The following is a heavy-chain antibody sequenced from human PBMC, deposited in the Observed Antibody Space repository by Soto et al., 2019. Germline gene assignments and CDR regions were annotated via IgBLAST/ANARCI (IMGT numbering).Heavy chain of an antibody. D-gene: IGHD1-26*01. CDR3: ATGLVGATRFDY. J-gene: IGHJ4*02. Sequence: QVQLVESGGGLVKPGGSLRLSCAASGFILSDYYMSWIRQAPGKGLEWVSYISSGSGTIYDADSVKGRFTISRDDAKNSLYLQMYNLRADDTAVYYCATGLVGATRFDYWGQGTLVAVSS. V-gene: IGHV3-11*01. CDR2: ISSGSGTI. CDR1: GFILSDYY.